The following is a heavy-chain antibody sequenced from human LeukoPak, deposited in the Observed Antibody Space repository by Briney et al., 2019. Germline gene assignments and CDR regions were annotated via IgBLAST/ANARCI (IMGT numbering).Heavy chain of an antibody. V-gene: IGHV1-2*02. CDR1: GYTFTGYY. D-gene: IGHD2-21*01. CDR3: AINKYSSISDGFDI. Sequence: ASVKVSCKASGYTFTGYYMHGVRHAPGQAREWMGWINPNSYSTNFAQKFQERVAMTRDTSISTVYMELSRLTSDDTAVYYCAINKYSSISDGFDIWGQGTMVTVSS. J-gene: IGHJ3*02. CDR2: INPNSYST.